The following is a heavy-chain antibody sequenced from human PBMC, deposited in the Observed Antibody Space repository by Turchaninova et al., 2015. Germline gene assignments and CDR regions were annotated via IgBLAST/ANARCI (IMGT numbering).Heavy chain of an antibody. J-gene: IGHJ3*02. D-gene: IGHD6-13*01. Sequence: QVQLQQWGAGLLKPSETLSLTCAVYGGSFSGYYWSWIRQPPGKGLEWIGEINHSGSTNHNPSPKSRITISVDTSKNQFSLKLSSVTAADTAVYYCARPGIAAAGTHAFDIWGQGTMVTVSS. CDR3: ARPGIAAAGTHAFDI. CDR1: GGSFSGYY. CDR2: INHSGST. V-gene: IGHV4-34*01.